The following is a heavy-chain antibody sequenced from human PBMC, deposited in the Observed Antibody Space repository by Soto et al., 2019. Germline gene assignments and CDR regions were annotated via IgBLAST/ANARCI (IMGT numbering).Heavy chain of an antibody. CDR3: ARLCSSSAFDI. CDR1: GYTFTGYY. Sequence: ASVKVSCKASGYTFTGYYMHWVRQAPGQGLEWMGWINPNSGGTTYAQKFQGWVTMTRDTSISTAYMELSRLRSDDTAVYYCARLCSSSAFDIWGQGTMVTVSS. V-gene: IGHV1-2*04. J-gene: IGHJ3*02. CDR2: INPNSGGT. D-gene: IGHD6-6*01.